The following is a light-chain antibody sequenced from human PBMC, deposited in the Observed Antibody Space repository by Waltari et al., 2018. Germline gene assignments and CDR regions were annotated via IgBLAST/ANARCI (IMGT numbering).Light chain of an antibody. CDR1: RSNIGLNY. V-gene: IGLV1-47*01. CDR2: RND. Sequence: QSLLTQSPSMSGAPGQRVPISCSGSRSNIGLNYVFWYQQVPGAAPRVLVWRNDERRAGVRDRFSGSEAGASAVMTMSRRRAEDEAAYCSAGWEDSLSRWVVGGGSTLTV. CDR3: AGWEDSLSRWV. J-gene: IGLJ3*02.